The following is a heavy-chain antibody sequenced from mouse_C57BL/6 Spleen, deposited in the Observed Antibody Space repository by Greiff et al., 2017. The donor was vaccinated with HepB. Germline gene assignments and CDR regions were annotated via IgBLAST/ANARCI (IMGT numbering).Heavy chain of an antibody. D-gene: IGHD2-4*01. Sequence: VQLQESGAELVKPGASVKLSCKASGYTFTEYTIHWVKQRSGQGLEWIGWFYPGSGSIKYNEKFKDKATLTADKSSSTVYMELSRLTSEDSEVYFCARHERYDYDEGAWFAYWGQGTLVTVSA. V-gene: IGHV1-62-2*01. J-gene: IGHJ3*01. CDR1: GYTFTEYT. CDR3: ARHERYDYDEGAWFAY. CDR2: FYPGSGSI.